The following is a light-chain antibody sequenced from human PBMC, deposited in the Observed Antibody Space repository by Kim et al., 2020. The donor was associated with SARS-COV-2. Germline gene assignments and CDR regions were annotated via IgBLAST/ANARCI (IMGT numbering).Light chain of an antibody. CDR1: NIGSNS. CDR3: QVWDSSSDHKV. Sequence: AHGKTARITCGGNNIGSNSVHWYQQRPGQAPVLVIYYDSDRPSGIPERFSGSNSGNTATLTISRVEAGDEADYYCQVWDSSSDHKVFGGGTQLTVL. V-gene: IGLV3-21*04. J-gene: IGLJ3*02. CDR2: YDS.